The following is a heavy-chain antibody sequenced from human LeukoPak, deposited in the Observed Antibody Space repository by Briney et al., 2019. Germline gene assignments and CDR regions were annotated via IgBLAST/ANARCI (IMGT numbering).Heavy chain of an antibody. D-gene: IGHD2-21*01. V-gene: IGHV4-61*02. CDR2: IYTSGST. CDR3: ARVGGPPYCGGDCPIYYYYYYMDV. J-gene: IGHJ6*03. Sequence: SETLSLTCTVSGGSISSGSYYWSWIRQPAGKGLEWIGRIYTSGSTNYNPSLRSRVTISVDTSKNQFSLKLSSVTAADTAVYYCARVGGPPYCGGDCPIYYYYYYMDVWGKGTTVTVSS. CDR1: GGSISSGSYY.